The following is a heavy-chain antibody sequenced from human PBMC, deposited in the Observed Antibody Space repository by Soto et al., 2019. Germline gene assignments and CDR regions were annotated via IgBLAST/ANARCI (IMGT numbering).Heavy chain of an antibody. J-gene: IGHJ5*02. V-gene: IGHV1-3*01. Sequence: ASVKGSFKASGYAFTSYAMHLVRQAPGQSLEWMGWINAGNGNTKYSQKFQGRVTITRDTSASTAYMELSSLRSEDTAVYYCARDRALTIFGVARKGPWFDPWGQGTMVTVSS. D-gene: IGHD3-3*01. CDR3: ARDRALTIFGVARKGPWFDP. CDR1: GYAFTSYA. CDR2: INAGNGNT.